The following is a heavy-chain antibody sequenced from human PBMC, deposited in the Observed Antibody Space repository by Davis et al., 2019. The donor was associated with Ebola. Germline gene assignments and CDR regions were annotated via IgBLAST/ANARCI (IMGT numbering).Heavy chain of an antibody. J-gene: IGHJ4*02. CDR1: GYSFTNYG. V-gene: IGHV7-4-1*02. Sequence: AASVKVSCKASGYSFTNYGITWVRQAPGQGLEWMGWINTNTGNPTYAQGFTGRFVFSLDTSVSTAYLQISSLKAEDTAVYYCARGGALGLWSQGTLVTVSS. D-gene: IGHD1-26*01. CDR3: ARGGALGL. CDR2: INTNTGNP.